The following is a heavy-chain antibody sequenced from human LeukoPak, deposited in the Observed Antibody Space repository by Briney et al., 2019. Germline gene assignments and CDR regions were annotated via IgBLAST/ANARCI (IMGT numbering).Heavy chain of an antibody. J-gene: IGHJ3*02. CDR1: GYTFTNYG. D-gene: IGHD2-2*01. V-gene: IGHV1-18*01. CDR2: ISGYNGQT. Sequence: ALVKVSCKASGYTFTNYGISWVRHAPGQGREWVGWISGYNGQTISTPSLQGRLTMTTDTSTSTAHMELTGLTSDDTAVYYCARVGEPLLEDAVVVPAAKRGSDAFDIWGQGTMVTVSS. CDR3: ARVGEPLLEDAVVVPAAKRGSDAFDI.